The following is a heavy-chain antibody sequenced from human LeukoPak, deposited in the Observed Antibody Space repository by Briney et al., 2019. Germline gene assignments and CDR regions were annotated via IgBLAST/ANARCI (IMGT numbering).Heavy chain of an antibody. CDR3: ARRDGYNDPFDY. V-gene: IGHV1-18*04. CDR1: GYTFTNFG. J-gene: IGHJ4*02. Sequence: ASVKVSCKASGYTFTNFGISWVRQAPGQRPEWMGWISTYNGNTNYAQKLQGRVTMTTDTSTSTAYMELRSLRSDDTAVYYCARRDGYNDPFDYWGQGTLVTVSS. D-gene: IGHD5-24*01. CDR2: ISTYNGNT.